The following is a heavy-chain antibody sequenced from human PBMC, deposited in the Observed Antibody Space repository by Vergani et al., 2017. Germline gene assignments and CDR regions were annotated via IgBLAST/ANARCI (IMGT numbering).Heavy chain of an antibody. CDR3: AKDTYDSGGYYVDY. J-gene: IGHJ4*02. V-gene: IGHV3-23*01. CDR1: GFTFSSYA. D-gene: IGHD3-22*01. CDR2: ISGSGGST. Sequence: EVQLLESGGGLVQPGGSLRLSCAASGFTFSSYAMSWVRQAPGKGLEWVSAISGSGGSTYSADSVKGRFTISRDNSKNTLYLQMNSLRAEDTAVYYCAKDTYDSGGYYVDYWGQGTLVTVSS.